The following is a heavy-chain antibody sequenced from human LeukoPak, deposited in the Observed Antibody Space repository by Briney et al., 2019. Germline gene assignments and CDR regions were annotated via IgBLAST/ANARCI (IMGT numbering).Heavy chain of an antibody. Sequence: GASVKVSCKASGYRFTSYGISWVRLAPGQGLEWMGWISAYNGNTNYAQKLHGRVTMTTDTSTSTAFMELRTLRSDDTAVYYCARVMDGYNHFDYWGQGTLVTVSS. CDR3: ARVMDGYNHFDY. D-gene: IGHD5-24*01. J-gene: IGHJ4*02. CDR2: ISAYNGNT. V-gene: IGHV1-18*01. CDR1: GYRFTSYG.